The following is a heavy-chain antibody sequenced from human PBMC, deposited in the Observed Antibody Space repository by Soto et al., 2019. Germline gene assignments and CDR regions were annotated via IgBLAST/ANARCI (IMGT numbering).Heavy chain of an antibody. CDR2: IYGSGRGI. D-gene: IGHD2-8*01. J-gene: IGHJ4*02. CDR3: AKDRQPDGLWPFDH. CDR1: GFTFSSYA. Sequence: PGGSLRLSCAASGFTFSSYAMSWVHQAPGKGLEWVSGIYGSGRGISYADSVKGRFTISRDNSNNVLYLRMDSLRAEDTAVYYCAKDRQPDGLWPFDHWGQGTLVTVSS. V-gene: IGHV3-23*01.